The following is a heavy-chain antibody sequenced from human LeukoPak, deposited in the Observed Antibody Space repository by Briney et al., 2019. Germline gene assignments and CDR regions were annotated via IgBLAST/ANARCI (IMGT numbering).Heavy chain of an antibody. CDR3: AREGQWLVQYYFDY. CDR2: IKQDGSEK. V-gene: IGHV3-7*01. J-gene: IGHJ4*02. CDR1: GFTFSSYW. D-gene: IGHD6-19*01. Sequence: GGSLRLSCAASGFTFSSYWMSWVRQAPGKGLEWVANIKQDGSEKYYVDSVKGRFTISRDNAKNSLYLQVNSLRAEDTAVYYCAREGQWLVQYYFDYWGQGTLVTVSS.